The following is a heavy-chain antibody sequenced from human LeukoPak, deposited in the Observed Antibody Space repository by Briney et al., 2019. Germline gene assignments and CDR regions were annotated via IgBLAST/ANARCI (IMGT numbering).Heavy chain of an antibody. D-gene: IGHD3-16*01. J-gene: IGHJ6*03. CDR3: TRETSQKGAHYMDV. V-gene: IGHV4-59*01. CDR2: IYYSGST. CDR1: GGSISSYY. Sequence: SGALSLTCTVSGGSISSYYWSWIRQPPGKGLEWIGYIYYSGSTNYNPSLKSRVTISVDTSKNQFSLKLSSVTAADTAVYYCTRETSQKGAHYMDVWGKGTTVTISS.